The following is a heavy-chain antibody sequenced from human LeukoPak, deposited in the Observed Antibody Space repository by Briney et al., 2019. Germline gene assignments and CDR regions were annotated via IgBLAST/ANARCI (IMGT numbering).Heavy chain of an antibody. J-gene: IGHJ4*02. CDR1: GFTFSSYE. CDR3: ARDPYSSGWLTRGY. CDR2: ISSSSSYI. Sequence: GGSLRLSCAASGFTFSSYEMNWVRQAPGKGLEWVSSISSSSSYIYYADSVKGRFTISRDNAKNSLYLQMNSLRAEDTAVYYCARDPYSSGWLTRGYWGQGTLVTVSS. V-gene: IGHV3-21*01. D-gene: IGHD6-19*01.